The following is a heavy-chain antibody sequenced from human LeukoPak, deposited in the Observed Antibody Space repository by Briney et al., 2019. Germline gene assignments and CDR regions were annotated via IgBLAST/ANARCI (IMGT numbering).Heavy chain of an antibody. Sequence: GASVKVSCKTSGYTFTNYDISWVRQAPGQGLEWMGWISPFNGNANYAQKIRGRVTMTTDTSTRTAYIELRSLVSDDTAVYYCARFPFSSGWLGVMALYYYYGMDVWGQGTTVTVSS. D-gene: IGHD6-19*01. CDR2: ISPFNGNA. V-gene: IGHV1-18*01. CDR3: ARFPFSSGWLGVMALYYYYGMDV. J-gene: IGHJ6*02. CDR1: GYTFTNYD.